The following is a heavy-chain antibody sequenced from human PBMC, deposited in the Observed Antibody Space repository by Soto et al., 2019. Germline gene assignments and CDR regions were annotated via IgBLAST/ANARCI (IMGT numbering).Heavy chain of an antibody. CDR2: IIPIFGTA. D-gene: IGHD3-3*01. J-gene: IGHJ6*02. V-gene: IGHV1-69*13. CDR1: GGTFSSYA. Sequence: GASVKVSCKASGGTFSSYAISWVRQAPGQGLEWMGGIIPIFGTANYAQKFQGRVTITADESTSTAYMELSSLRSEDTAVYYCARSSMRIFGYYYYGMDVWGQGTTVTVSS. CDR3: ARSSMRIFGYYYYGMDV.